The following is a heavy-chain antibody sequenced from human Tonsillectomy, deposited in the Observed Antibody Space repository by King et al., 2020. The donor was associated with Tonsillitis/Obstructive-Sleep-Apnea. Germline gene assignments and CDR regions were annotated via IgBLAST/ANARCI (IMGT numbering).Heavy chain of an antibody. CDR3: ARHVEYTKGYYYCMDV. D-gene: IGHD2-8*01. CDR2: IDYDGTT. J-gene: IGHJ6*02. CDR1: GGSTSSSSYY. V-gene: IGHV4-39*01. Sequence: LQLQESGPGLVKPSETLSLTCSVSGGSTSSSSYYWGWIRQSPGKGLEWIGSIDYDGTTYYNPSLKSRVTISVDTSKNQFSLRLTSVTAADTAVYYCARHVEYTKGYYYCMDVWGQGTTVTVSS.